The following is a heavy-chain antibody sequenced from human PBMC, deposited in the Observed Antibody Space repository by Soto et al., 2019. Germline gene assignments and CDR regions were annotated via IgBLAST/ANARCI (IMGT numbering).Heavy chain of an antibody. CDR3: ARSPYSSGWTRNWFDP. J-gene: IGHJ5*02. Sequence: GLERMGGIIPIFGTANYAQKFQGRVTITADESTSTAYMELSSLRSEDTAVYYCARSPYSSGWTRNWFDPWGQATLVTVSS. D-gene: IGHD6-19*01. CDR2: IIPIFGTA. V-gene: IGHV1-69*01.